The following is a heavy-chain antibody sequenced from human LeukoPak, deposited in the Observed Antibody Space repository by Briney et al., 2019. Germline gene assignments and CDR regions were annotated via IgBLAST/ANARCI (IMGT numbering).Heavy chain of an antibody. CDR2: IDPSDSYT. Sequence: GESLKISCQGSGYSFTSYWISWVRQMPGKGLEWMGRIDPSDSYTNYSPSFQGHVTISADKSISTAYLQWSSLKASDTAMYYCATGGDYYYDSSGYYPGGYWGQGTLVTVSS. J-gene: IGHJ4*02. V-gene: IGHV5-10-1*01. CDR3: ATGGDYYYDSSGYYPGGY. CDR1: GYSFTSYW. D-gene: IGHD3-22*01.